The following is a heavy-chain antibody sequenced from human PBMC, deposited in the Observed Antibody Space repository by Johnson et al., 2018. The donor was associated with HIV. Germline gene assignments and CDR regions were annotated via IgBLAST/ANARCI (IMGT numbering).Heavy chain of an antibody. CDR1: GFTFGDYA. Sequence: VQLVESGGGLVQPGRSLRLSCAASGFTFGDYAMHWVRQAPGKGLEWVSGISWNSGSIGYADSVKGRFTISRDNAKNSLYLQMNSLRAEDTALYYCAKDISFGGVIVVAFDIWGQGTMVTVSS. V-gene: IGHV3-9*01. CDR3: AKDISFGGVIVVAFDI. D-gene: IGHD3-16*02. J-gene: IGHJ3*02. CDR2: ISWNSGSI.